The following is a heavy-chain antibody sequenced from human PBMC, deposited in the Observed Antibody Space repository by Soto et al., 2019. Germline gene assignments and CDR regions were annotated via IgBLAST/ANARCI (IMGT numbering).Heavy chain of an antibody. CDR1: GGSISSGSYY. Sequence: SETLSLTCTVSGGSISSGSYYWDWIRQPPGKGLEWIGNVYYSGSTNYNPSLESRVTISVDTSKNQFSLKLSSVTAADTAAYYCARQTDSYYTFDAFDIWGQGTMVT. J-gene: IGHJ3*02. D-gene: IGHD3-22*01. CDR2: VYYSGST. CDR3: ARQTDSYYTFDAFDI. V-gene: IGHV4-39*01.